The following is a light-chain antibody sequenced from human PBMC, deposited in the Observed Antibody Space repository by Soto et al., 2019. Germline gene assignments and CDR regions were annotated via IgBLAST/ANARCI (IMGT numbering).Light chain of an antibody. CDR2: AAS. Sequence: DIQMTQSPSAMSASVGDRVTITCRASQAIYNYVAWFQQKPGKVPKRLIYAASTLKSGVPSRFSGSGSGTEFTLTISSLQPDDFATYYCQHYNSYSEAFGQGTKVDIK. J-gene: IGKJ1*01. V-gene: IGKV1-17*03. CDR1: QAIYNY. CDR3: QHYNSYSEA.